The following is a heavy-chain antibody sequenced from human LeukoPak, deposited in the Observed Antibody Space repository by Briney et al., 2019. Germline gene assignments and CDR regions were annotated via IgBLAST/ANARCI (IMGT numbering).Heavy chain of an antibody. CDR3: ARGFSSGRGAFDS. V-gene: IGHV3-48*02. Sequence: GGSLRLSCAASGFTFRTYSMNWVRQAPGKGLEGVSYISSSPTTRDYADSVKGRFTISRDNARNSLFLPMTSLRDEDTAVYYCARGFSSGRGAFDSWGQGTLVTVSS. D-gene: IGHD6-19*01. CDR1: GFTFRTYS. CDR2: ISSSPTTR. J-gene: IGHJ4*02.